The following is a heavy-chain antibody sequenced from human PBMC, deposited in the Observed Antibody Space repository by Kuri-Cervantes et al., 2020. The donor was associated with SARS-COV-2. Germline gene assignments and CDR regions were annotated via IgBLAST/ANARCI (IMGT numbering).Heavy chain of an antibody. CDR1: GFTFSSYE. Sequence: GESLKISCAASGFTFSSYEMNWVRQAPGKGLEWVSYISSSGSTIYYADSVKGRFTISRDNAKNSLYLQMNSLRAEDTAVYYCATGVNHGGLTISGVVIPPFDYWGQGTLVTVSS. CDR2: ISSSGSTI. V-gene: IGHV3-48*03. D-gene: IGHD3-3*01. J-gene: IGHJ4*02. CDR3: ATGVNHGGLTISGVVIPPFDY.